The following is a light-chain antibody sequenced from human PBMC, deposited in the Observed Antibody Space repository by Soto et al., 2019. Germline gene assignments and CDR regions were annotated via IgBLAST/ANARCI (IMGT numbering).Light chain of an antibody. J-gene: IGLJ2*01. CDR2: EVT. CDR3: SSYGV. CDR1: SSDVGGYNY. Sequence: QSALTQPASVSGSPGQSITISCTGTSSDVGGYNYVSWYQHHPGKAPKLMIYEVTNRPSGVSNRFSGSKSGNTASLTISGLQAEDEADYYCSSYGVFGGGTKLTVL. V-gene: IGLV2-14*01.